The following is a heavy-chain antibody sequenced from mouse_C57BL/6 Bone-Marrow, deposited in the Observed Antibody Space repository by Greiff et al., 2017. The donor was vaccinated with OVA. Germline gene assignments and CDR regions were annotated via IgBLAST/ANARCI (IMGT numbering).Heavy chain of an antibody. D-gene: IGHD2-1*01. CDR1: GYTFTDYE. V-gene: IGHV1-15*01. Sequence: QVQLQQSGAELVRPGASVTLSCKASGYTFTDYEMHWVKQTPVHGLEWIGAIDPETGGTAYNQKFKGKAILTADKSSSTAYMELRSLTSEDSAVYDCTSGYGNYVAWCAYWGQGTLVTVSA. CDR2: IDPETGGT. J-gene: IGHJ3*01. CDR3: TSGYGNYVAWCAY.